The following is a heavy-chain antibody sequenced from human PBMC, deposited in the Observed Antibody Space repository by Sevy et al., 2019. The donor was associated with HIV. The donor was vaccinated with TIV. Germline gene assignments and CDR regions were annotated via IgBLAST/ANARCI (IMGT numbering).Heavy chain of an antibody. CDR3: ARHIVSSSRRGGYYYYGMDV. V-gene: IGHV7-4-1*02. CDR2: INTNTGNP. D-gene: IGHD6-6*01. CDR1: GYTFTTYA. Sequence: ASVKVSCKASGYTFTTYAMNWVRQAPGQGLEWMGWINTNTGNPTYAPGFTGRFVFSLDTSVSTAYLQISSLKAGDTAVYYCARHIVSSSRRGGYYYYGMDVWGQGTTVTVSS. J-gene: IGHJ6*02.